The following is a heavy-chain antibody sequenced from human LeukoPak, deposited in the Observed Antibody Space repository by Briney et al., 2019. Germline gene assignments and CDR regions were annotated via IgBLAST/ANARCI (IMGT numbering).Heavy chain of an antibody. CDR3: ARTRRHYYGSGKNLTPWPAGLDA. J-gene: IGHJ6*02. CDR2: SGST. Sequence: SETLSLTCTVSGGSFSDYYWTWLRQPPGKGLGWIGYSGSTNYNPSLKSRVTISIDMSKRHFSLTLSSVTAADTAVYYCARTRRHYYGSGKNLTPWPAGLDAWGQGTTVIVS. CDR1: GGSFSDYY. V-gene: IGHV4-59*01. D-gene: IGHD3-10*01.